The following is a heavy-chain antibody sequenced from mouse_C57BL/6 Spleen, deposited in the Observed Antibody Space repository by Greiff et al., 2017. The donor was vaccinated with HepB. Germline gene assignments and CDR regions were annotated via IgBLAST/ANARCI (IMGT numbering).Heavy chain of an antibody. D-gene: IGHD3-1*01. CDR1: GYTFTSYT. CDR2: INPSSGYT. CDR3: ARIGLYKDYYAMDY. Sequence: VQLQQSGAELARPGASVKMSCKASGYTFTSYTMHWVKQRPGQGLEWIGYINPSSGYTKYNHKFKDKATLTADKSSSTAYMQLSSLTSEDSAVYYCARIGLYKDYYAMDYWGQGTSVTVSS. V-gene: IGHV1-4*01. J-gene: IGHJ4*01.